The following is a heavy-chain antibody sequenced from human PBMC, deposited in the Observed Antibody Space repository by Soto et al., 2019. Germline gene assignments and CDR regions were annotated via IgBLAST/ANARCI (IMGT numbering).Heavy chain of an antibody. V-gene: IGHV3-23*01. Sequence: GGSLRLSCAASGFTFSTFAMNWVRQAPGKGLEWVSGITGGSGFTFYADSVKGRFTISRDDSENTLFLQMSSLRAEDTAKYYCAKSGPTNYFDFWGQGXLVTVS. CDR2: ITGGSGFT. CDR1: GFTFSTFA. CDR3: AKSGPTNYFDF. J-gene: IGHJ4*02. D-gene: IGHD1-26*01.